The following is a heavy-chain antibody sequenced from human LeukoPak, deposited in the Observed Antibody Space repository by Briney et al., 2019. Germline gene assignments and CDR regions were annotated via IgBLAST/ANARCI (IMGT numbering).Heavy chain of an antibody. V-gene: IGHV4-39*01. Sequence: PSETLSLTCTVSGGSISSSSYYWGWIRQPPGKGLEWIGSIYYSGSTYYNPSLKSRVTISVDTSKNQFSLKLSSVTAADTAVYYCAIYSDYGGLQDYWGQGTLVTVSS. CDR2: IYYSGST. J-gene: IGHJ4*02. CDR3: AIYSDYGGLQDY. CDR1: GGSISSSSYY. D-gene: IGHD4-11*01.